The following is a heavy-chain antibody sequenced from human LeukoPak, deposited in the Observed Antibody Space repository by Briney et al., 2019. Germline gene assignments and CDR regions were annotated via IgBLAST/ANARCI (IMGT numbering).Heavy chain of an antibody. J-gene: IGHJ4*02. D-gene: IGHD3-10*01. CDR2: IYTSGST. Sequence: PSETLSLTCTVSGGSISSYYWSWIRQPAGKGLEWIGRIYTSGSTNYNPSLKSRVTMSVDTSKNQFSLKLSSVTAADTAVYYCASFTLYYYGSGSYYNGWGQGTLVTVSS. CDR1: GGSISSYY. CDR3: ASFTLYYYGSGSYYNG. V-gene: IGHV4-4*07.